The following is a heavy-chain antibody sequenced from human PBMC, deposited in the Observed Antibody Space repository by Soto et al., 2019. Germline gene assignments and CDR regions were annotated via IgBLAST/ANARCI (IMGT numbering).Heavy chain of an antibody. Sequence: LRLSCAASGFTFSSYAMSWVRQAPGKGLEWVSAISGSGGSTYYADSVKGRFTISRDNSKNTLYLQMNSLRAEDTAVYYCARRRYYYDSSGYYLFDYWGQGTLVTVSS. CDR3: ARRRYYYDSSGYYLFDY. D-gene: IGHD3-22*01. V-gene: IGHV3-23*01. CDR1: GFTFSSYA. J-gene: IGHJ4*02. CDR2: ISGSGGST.